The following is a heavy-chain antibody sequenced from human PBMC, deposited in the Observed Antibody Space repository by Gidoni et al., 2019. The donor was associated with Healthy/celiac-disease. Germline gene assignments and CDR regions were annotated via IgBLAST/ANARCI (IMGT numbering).Heavy chain of an antibody. Sequence: QVQLQQWGAGLLKPSETLSLPCAVYCGSFSGDYWIWSRLPPGKGLEWIGEISHSRRTNYNPTLKSRVTISVDTSKNQFSLKLSSWTAADTDVYYCAVNIRYGAGSDGDYWGQGTLVTVSS. D-gene: IGHD3-10*01. V-gene: IGHV4-34*01. CDR2: ISHSRRT. J-gene: IGHJ4*02. CDR3: AVNIRYGAGSDGDY. CDR1: CGSFSGDY.